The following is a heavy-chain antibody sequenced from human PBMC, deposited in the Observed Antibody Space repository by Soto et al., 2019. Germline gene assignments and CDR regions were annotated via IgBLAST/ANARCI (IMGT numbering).Heavy chain of an antibody. CDR2: ISGSGGST. Sequence: EVQLLESGGGLVQPGGSLRLSCAASGFIFGRDAMTWVRQAPGKGLEWVSGISGSGGSTTYADSVKGRFTISRDNSKSTLYLQMNSLSAEDTAIYYCAKTHGSGWYFFDYWGQGTLVTVSS. V-gene: IGHV3-23*01. J-gene: IGHJ4*02. D-gene: IGHD6-19*01. CDR1: GFIFGRDA. CDR3: AKTHGSGWYFFDY.